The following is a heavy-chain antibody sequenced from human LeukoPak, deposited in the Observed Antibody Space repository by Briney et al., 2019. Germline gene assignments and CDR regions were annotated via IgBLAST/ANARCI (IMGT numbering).Heavy chain of an antibody. CDR1: GNTFSGSY. V-gene: IGHV1-2*06. Sequence: ASVKVSCKTSGNTFSGSYIHWVRQAPGQGLEWMGRINPNSGDTNYAQNFQGRVTMTRDTSITTAYMELSSLTSDDTAVYFCARSAEHCNNGVCFTDYYMDVWGKGTTVTVSS. CDR3: ARSAEHCNNGVCFTDYYMDV. CDR2: INPNSGDT. D-gene: IGHD2-8*01. J-gene: IGHJ6*03.